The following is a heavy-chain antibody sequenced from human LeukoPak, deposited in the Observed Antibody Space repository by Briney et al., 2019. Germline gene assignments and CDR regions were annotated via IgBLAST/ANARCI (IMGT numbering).Heavy chain of an antibody. CDR3: ARDGSNYDFWSGYSVDAFDI. V-gene: IGHV4-61*01. CDR2: IYYSGST. Sequence: SETLSLTCTVSGGSVSSGSYYWSWIRQPPGKGLEWIGYIYYSGSTNYNPSLKSRVTISVDTSKNQFSLKLSSVTAADTAVYYCARDGSNYDFWSGYSVDAFDIWGQGTMVTVSS. CDR1: GGSVSSGSYY. J-gene: IGHJ3*02. D-gene: IGHD3-3*01.